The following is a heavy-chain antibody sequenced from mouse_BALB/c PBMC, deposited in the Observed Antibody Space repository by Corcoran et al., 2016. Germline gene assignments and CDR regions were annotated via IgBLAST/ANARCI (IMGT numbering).Heavy chain of an antibody. J-gene: IGHJ4*01. CDR1: GYTFTSYV. CDR2: INPYNDGT. V-gene: IGHV1S136*01. CDR3: ARSAARATYYVMDY. Sequence: EVQLQQSGPELVKPGASVKMSCKASGYTFTSYVMHWVKQKPGQGLEWIGYINPYNDGTKYNEKFKGKATLTSDKSSSPAYLELHSLTSEDSAVYYCARSAARATYYVMDYWGQGTSVTVSS. D-gene: IGHD3-1*01.